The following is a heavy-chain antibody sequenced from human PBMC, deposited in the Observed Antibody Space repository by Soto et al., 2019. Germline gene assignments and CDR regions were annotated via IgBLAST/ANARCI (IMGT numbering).Heavy chain of an antibody. Sequence: QVQLQESGPGLVKPSETLSLTCAVSGGSISTYYWTWIRQPPGKGLEWIGYMDYSGSTNYNPSLKSRVTISGDTSNNQFSLKLTSVTAADTAVYYCARGRRYSNRPDCLDVWGQGTMVTVSS. CDR3: ARGRRYSNRPDCLDV. J-gene: IGHJ3*01. CDR1: GGSISTYY. V-gene: IGHV4-59*01. D-gene: IGHD6-13*01. CDR2: MDYSGST.